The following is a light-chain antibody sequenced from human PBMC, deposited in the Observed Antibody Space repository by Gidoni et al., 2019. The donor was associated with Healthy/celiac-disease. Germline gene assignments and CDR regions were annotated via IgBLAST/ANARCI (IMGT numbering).Light chain of an antibody. Sequence: EIVMTQSPATLSLSPGERATLSCRASQSVSSNLDWYQQKPGQAPRLLIYGASTRATGIPASFSGSGSGTEFTLTISSLQSEDFAVYYCQQYNNWPPLTFGGGTKVEIK. CDR3: QQYNNWPPLT. CDR1: QSVSSN. V-gene: IGKV3-15*01. CDR2: GAS. J-gene: IGKJ4*01.